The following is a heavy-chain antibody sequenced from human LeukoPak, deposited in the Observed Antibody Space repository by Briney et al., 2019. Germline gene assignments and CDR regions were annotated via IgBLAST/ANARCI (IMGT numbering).Heavy chain of an antibody. Sequence: GGSLRLSCAASGFTFSGSAMHWVHQASGKGLEWVGRIRSKANSYATAYAASVKGRFTISRDDSKYTAYLQMNSLKTEDTAVYYCTSLQDLTYYYGSGSYYNGGIDYWGQGTLVTVSS. CDR3: TSLQDLTYYYGSGSYYNGGIDY. V-gene: IGHV3-73*01. CDR1: GFTFSGSA. D-gene: IGHD3-10*01. CDR2: IRSKANSYAT. J-gene: IGHJ4*02.